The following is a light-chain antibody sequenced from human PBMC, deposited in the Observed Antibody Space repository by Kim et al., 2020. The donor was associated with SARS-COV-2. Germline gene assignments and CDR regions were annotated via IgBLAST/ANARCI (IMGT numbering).Light chain of an antibody. J-gene: IGKJ2*01. Sequence: YGSPGEGANISGRARQSIRSSLAGYQQKHGQAPRLIIYSASTRVPGIPARFSGSGSGTEFTLNISSLQSEDFAMYYCQHHSDWLYTFGQGTKLEI. CDR3: QHHSDWLYT. CDR2: SAS. CDR1: QSIRSS. V-gene: IGKV3-15*01.